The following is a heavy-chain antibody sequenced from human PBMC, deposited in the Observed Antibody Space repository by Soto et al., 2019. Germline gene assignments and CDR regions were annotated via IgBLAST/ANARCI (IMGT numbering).Heavy chain of an antibody. Sequence: QVQLVQSGAEVKKPGASVKVSCKASGYTFSSYDINWVRQATGQGLEWMGWMNPNTGNTVYAQKCQGRVTMTRNTSISTAYMELSSLGSEDTAVYYCARERAYGMDVWGQGTTVTVSS. CDR2: MNPNTGNT. CDR1: GYTFSSYD. J-gene: IGHJ6*02. CDR3: ARERAYGMDV. V-gene: IGHV1-8*01.